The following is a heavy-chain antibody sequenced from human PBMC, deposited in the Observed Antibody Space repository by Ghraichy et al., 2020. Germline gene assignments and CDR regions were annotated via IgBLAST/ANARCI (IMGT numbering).Heavy chain of an antibody. CDR1: GYIFSGSY. Sequence: ASVKVSCKASGYIFSGSYIQWVRQVPGQGLEWMGWINPNSGGTKYEQKFQGRVTMTRDTSISTAYMELSSLRSDDTAVYFCARGNKPRSINCGGDFPLSWFDPWGQGTLVTVSS. CDR3: ARGNKPRSINCGGDFPLSWFDP. J-gene: IGHJ5*02. V-gene: IGHV1-2*02. CDR2: INPNSGGT. D-gene: IGHD2-21*02.